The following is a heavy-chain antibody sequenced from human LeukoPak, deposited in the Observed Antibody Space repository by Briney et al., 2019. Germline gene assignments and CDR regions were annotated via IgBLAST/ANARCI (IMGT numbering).Heavy chain of an antibody. CDR1: GYTLTELS. D-gene: IGHD6-13*01. J-gene: IGHJ4*02. Sequence: ASVKVSCKVSGYTLTELSMHWVRQAPGQGPEWMGWISAYNGNTNYAQELQGRVTMTTDTSTSTAYMELRSLRSDDTAVYCCARVGPRGSSSWFTANCWGQGTLVTVSS. V-gene: IGHV1-18*01. CDR3: ARVGPRGSSSWFTANC. CDR2: ISAYNGNT.